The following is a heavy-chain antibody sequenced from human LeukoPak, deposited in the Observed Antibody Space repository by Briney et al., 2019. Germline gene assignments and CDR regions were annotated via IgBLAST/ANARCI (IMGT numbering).Heavy chain of an antibody. CDR1: GFTFDDYG. V-gene: IGHV3-20*01. J-gene: IGHJ4*02. D-gene: IGHD3-10*01. CDR2: INWNGGSK. Sequence: PGGSLRLSCAASGFTFDDYGMSWVRHAPGKGLEWVSGINWNGGSKGYADSVKGRFTISRDNAKNSLYLQMNSLRAEDTALYHCARRVTYGSGGEYYFDYWGQGTLVTVSP. CDR3: ARRVTYGSGGEYYFDY.